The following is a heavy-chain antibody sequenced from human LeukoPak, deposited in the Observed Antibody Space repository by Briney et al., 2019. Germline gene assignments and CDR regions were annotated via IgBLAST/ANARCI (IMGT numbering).Heavy chain of an antibody. CDR1: GGSISSYY. Sequence: PSQTLSLTCTLSGGSISSYYWSWIRQPPGPGLEWFGYIYYTGNTNYNPSLTSRVTISVDTSKNLFSLNVNSATAADTAVYCCARGTSGLPVDYWGQGTLVTVSS. CDR2: IYYTGNT. CDR3: ARGTSGLPVDY. D-gene: IGHD2-21*01. V-gene: IGHV4-59*01. J-gene: IGHJ4*02.